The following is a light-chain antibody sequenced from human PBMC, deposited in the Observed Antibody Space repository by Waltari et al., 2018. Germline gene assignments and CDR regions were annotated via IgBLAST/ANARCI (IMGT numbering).Light chain of an antibody. CDR1: QGISSY. CDR3: QQRNSYPIT. CDR2: TAS. V-gene: IGKV1-9*01. J-gene: IGKJ5*01. Sequence: IQLTQSPSSLSASVGDRFTITCRASQGISSYLAWYQQKPGKAPKLLIHTASTLQSGVPSRFSGSGSGTDFTLSISSLQPEDFATYYCQQRNSYPITFGQGTRLEIK.